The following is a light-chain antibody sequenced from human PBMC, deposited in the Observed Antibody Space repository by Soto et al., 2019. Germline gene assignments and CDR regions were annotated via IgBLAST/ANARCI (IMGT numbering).Light chain of an antibody. V-gene: IGKV1-9*01. CDR3: QQLNSYPLT. J-gene: IGKJ4*01. Sequence: DIQLTQSPSFLSASVGDRVTITCRASQGISSFFAWYQQKPGKAPTLLIYAASTLQSGVPSRFSGSGSGTEFTLTISSLQPEDFATYYCQQLNSYPLTFGGGTKVEIK. CDR2: AAS. CDR1: QGISSF.